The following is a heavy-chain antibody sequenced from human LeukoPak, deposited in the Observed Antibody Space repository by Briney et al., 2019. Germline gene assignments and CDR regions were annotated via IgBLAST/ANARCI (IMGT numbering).Heavy chain of an antibody. D-gene: IGHD3-10*01. V-gene: IGHV1-2*02. CDR2: IDPNSGGT. J-gene: IGHJ4*02. CDR3: VRDGGVAGVIAPFFDY. CDR1: GYTFTGYY. Sequence: ASVKVSCKASGYTFTGYYVHWVRQAPGQGLEWMGWIDPNSGGTNFAQKFQGRVTMSRDKSISTAYMEINSLRSDDTAVYYCVRDGGVAGVIAPFFDYWGQGTLVTVSS.